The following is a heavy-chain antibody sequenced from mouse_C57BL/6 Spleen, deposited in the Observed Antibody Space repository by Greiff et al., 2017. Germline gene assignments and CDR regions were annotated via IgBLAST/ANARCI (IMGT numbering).Heavy chain of an antibody. Sequence: QVQLQQSGAELVRPGASVKLSCKASGYTFTDYYINWVKQRPGQGLEWIARIYPGSGNTYYNEKFKGKATLTAEKSSSTAYMQLSSLTSEDSAVYFCARSDDGYYEYYAMDYWGQGTSVTVSS. V-gene: IGHV1-76*01. CDR3: ARSDDGYYEYYAMDY. D-gene: IGHD2-3*01. J-gene: IGHJ4*01. CDR2: IYPGSGNT. CDR1: GYTFTDYY.